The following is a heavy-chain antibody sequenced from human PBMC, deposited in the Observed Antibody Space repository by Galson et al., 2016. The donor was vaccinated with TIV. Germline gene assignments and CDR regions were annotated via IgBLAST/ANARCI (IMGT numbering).Heavy chain of an antibody. J-gene: IGHJ4*02. V-gene: IGHV1-69*13. CDR1: GGAFISHG. CDR3: ARGGSTVTRPFDY. CDR2: IIPIFGLA. Sequence: SMKVSCKASGGAFISHGISWVRQAPGQGLEWMGGIIPIFGLANYAQKFQGRVTITADDSTRTAYMELSSLRFDDTAVYYCARGGSTVTRPFDYWGQGTLVTVSS. D-gene: IGHD2-21*02.